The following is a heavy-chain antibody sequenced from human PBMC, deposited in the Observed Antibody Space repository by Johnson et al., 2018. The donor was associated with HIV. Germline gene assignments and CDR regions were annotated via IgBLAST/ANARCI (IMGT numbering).Heavy chain of an antibody. CDR3: AREMVTTGFRAVDL. CDR1: RFTFSIHA. D-gene: IGHD1-1*01. V-gene: IGHV3-30*04. Sequence: QVQLVESGGGVVQPGRSLRLSCAASRFTFSIHAMHWVRQAPGKGLEWVAVISYDGTKKNYAASVKGRFTISRDSSKNTLCLQMNSLRAEDTAVYFCAREMVTTGFRAVDLWGQGTMVTVSS. CDR2: ISYDGTKK. J-gene: IGHJ3*01.